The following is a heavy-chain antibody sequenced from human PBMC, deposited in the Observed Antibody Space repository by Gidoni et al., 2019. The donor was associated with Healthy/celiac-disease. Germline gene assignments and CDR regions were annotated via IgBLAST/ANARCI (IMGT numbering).Heavy chain of an antibody. CDR2: SSGSGDST. V-gene: IGHV3-23*01. CDR3: AKDLTYYYDSSGYYYS. D-gene: IGHD3-22*01. CDR1: GFTFSRYA. J-gene: IGHJ4*02. Sequence: EVQLLESGGGLVQPGGSLRLSCAASGFTFSRYAMSWVRQAPGKGVEWGSDSSGSGDSTYYADSVKGRFTIARDNSKNTLYLQMNSLRAEDTAVYYCAKDLTYYYDSSGYYYSWGQGTLVTVSS.